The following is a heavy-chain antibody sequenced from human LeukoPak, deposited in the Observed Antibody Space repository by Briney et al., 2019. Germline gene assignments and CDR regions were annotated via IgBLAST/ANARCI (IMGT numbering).Heavy chain of an antibody. CDR3: ARHCLRYYYDSSGYYYVVGTEEYFDY. J-gene: IGHJ4*02. V-gene: IGHV4-34*01. CDR1: GGSFSGYY. D-gene: IGHD3-22*01. CDR2: INHSGST. Sequence: PSETLSLTCAVYGGSFSGYYWSWIRQPPGKGLEWIGEINHSGSTNYNPSLKSRVTISVDTSKNQFSLKLSSVTAADTAVYYCARHCLRYYYDSSGYYYVVGTEEYFDYWGQGTLVTVSS.